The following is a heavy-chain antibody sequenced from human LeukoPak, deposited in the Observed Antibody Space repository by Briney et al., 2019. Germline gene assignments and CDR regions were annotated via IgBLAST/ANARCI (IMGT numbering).Heavy chain of an antibody. CDR3: TYGDYPLTY. V-gene: IGHV3-66*01. D-gene: IGHD4-17*01. CDR2: IYSDGRT. J-gene: IGHJ4*02. CDR1: GLSVSGNY. Sequence: GGSLRLSCTASGLSVSGNYWHWVRQAPGKALEWVSIIYSDGRTLYTKSVKGRFTFSRDKSKNTFYLQMNSLRAEDTAVYFCTYGDYPLTYWGQGTLVTVSS.